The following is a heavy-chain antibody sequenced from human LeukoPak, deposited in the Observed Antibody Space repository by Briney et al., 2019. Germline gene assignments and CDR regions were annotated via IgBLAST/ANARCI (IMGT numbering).Heavy chain of an antibody. CDR3: ARFVNPTAAGDEYYYYMDV. Sequence: GASVKVSCKASGYTFTGYYMHWVRQAPGQGLEWMGWINPNSGGTNYAQKFQGRVTMTRDTSISTAYMELSRLRSDDTAVYYCARFVNPTAAGDEYYYYMDVWGKGTTVTVSS. CDR1: GYTFTGYY. CDR2: INPNSGGT. V-gene: IGHV1-2*02. D-gene: IGHD2-2*01. J-gene: IGHJ6*03.